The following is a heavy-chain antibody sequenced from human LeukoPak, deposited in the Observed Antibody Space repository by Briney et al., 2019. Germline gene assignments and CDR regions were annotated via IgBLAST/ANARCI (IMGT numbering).Heavy chain of an antibody. CDR3: SRHGDKTNFDY. CDR2: VNLQGST. D-gene: IGHD4-23*01. Sequence: KPSGTLSLTCGVSGGSISNTNWWTWFRQPPGKGLEWIGEVNLQGSTNYNPSLKSRVTISVDTSKNQFSLKLSSVTAADTAVYFCSRHGDKTNFDYWGQGTLVTVSS. V-gene: IGHV4-4*02. CDR1: GGSISNTNW. J-gene: IGHJ4*02.